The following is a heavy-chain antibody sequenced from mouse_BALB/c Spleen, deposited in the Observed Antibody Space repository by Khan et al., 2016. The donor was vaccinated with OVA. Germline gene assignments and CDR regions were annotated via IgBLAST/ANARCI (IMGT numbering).Heavy chain of an antibody. J-gene: IGHJ2*01. V-gene: IGHV3-2*02. D-gene: IGHD1-1*01. Sequence: EVQLQESGPGLVKPSQSLSLTCTVTGYSITSGYAWNWIRQFPGNKLEWMGYISYSGGTSYNPSLKSRISITRDTSKNQFFLQLNSVTTEDTATYSCSRWNYYGYYFDYWGQGTTLTVSS. CDR1: GYSITSGYA. CDR3: SRWNYYGYYFDY. CDR2: ISYSGGT.